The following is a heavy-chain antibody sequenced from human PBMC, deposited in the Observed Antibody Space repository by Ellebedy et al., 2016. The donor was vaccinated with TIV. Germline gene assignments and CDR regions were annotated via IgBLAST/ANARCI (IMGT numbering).Heavy chain of an antibody. Sequence: GESLKISXAASGFSVSTTYLSWVRQAPGKGLEWVSLLYSGGSKYYADSVKGRLTISRDNSKSTLYLQMNNVRADDTAVYYCARGGGTGIAVSGEAIWGQGTLVTVSS. J-gene: IGHJ4*02. CDR1: GFSVSTTY. CDR2: LYSGGSK. V-gene: IGHV3-53*01. CDR3: ARGGGTGIAVSGEAI. D-gene: IGHD6-19*01.